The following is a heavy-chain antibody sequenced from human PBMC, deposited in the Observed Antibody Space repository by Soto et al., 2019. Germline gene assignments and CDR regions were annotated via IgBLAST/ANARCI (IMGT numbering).Heavy chain of an antibody. Sequence: QVQLVESGGGVVQPGRSLRLSCAASGFTFSSYGMHWVRQAPGKGLEWVAVISYDGSNKYYADSVKCRFTISRDNSKNTLYLQMNSLRAEDTAVYYCAKDRDGDYALDYWGQGTLVTVSS. J-gene: IGHJ4*02. CDR1: GFTFSSYG. CDR2: ISYDGSNK. D-gene: IGHD4-17*01. V-gene: IGHV3-30*18. CDR3: AKDRDGDYALDY.